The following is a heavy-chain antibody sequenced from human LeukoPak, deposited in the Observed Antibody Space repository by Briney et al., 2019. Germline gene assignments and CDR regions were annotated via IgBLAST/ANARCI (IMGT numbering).Heavy chain of an antibody. V-gene: IGHV3-23*01. CDR1: GFTFSSYA. J-gene: IGHJ4*02. CDR3: AKDRCYYDSSGYYDY. D-gene: IGHD3-22*01. CDR2: ISGSGGST. Sequence: GGSLRLSCAASGFTFSSYAMSLVRQAPGKGLEWVSAISGSGGSTYYADSVKGRFTISRDNSKNTLYLQMNSLRAEDTAVYYCAKDRCYYDSSGYYDYWGQGTLVTVSS.